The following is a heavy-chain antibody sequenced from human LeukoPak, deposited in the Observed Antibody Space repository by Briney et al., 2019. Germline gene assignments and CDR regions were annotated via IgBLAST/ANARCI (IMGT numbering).Heavy chain of an antibody. CDR1: PGSISSSSYY. D-gene: IGHD3-9*01. CDR3: ARGANILTGYDY. V-gene: IGHV4-39*07. J-gene: IGHJ4*02. Sequence: PSETLSLTCTVSPGSISSSSYYWGWIRQPPGKGLEWIGTIFYSGSTYYNPSLKSRVTVSLDTSKNQFSLKLSSVTAADTAVYYCARGANILTGYDYWGQGTLVTVSS. CDR2: IFYSGST.